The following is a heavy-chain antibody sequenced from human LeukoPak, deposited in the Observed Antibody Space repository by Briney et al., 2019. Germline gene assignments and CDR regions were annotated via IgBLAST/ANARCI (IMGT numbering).Heavy chain of an antibody. J-gene: IGHJ5*02. V-gene: IGHV1-46*01. CDR2: INPSGGST. CDR3: ARASLKYCSSTSCNWFDP. D-gene: IGHD2-2*01. Sequence: ASVKVSCKASGYTFTSYYMHWVRQAPGQGLEWMGIINPSGGSTSYAQKFQDRVTMTRDTSTSTVYMELSSLRSEDTAVYYCARASLKYCSSTSCNWFDPWGQGTLVTVSS. CDR1: GYTFTSYY.